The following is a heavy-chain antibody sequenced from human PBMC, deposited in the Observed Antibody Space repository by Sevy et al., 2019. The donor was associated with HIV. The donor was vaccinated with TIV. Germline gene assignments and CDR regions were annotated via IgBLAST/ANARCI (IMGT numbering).Heavy chain of an antibody. CDR2: ISPHNGDP. D-gene: IGHD2-15*01. CDR1: GYLFTSYR. CDR3: ARAYCSGGRCYSLAY. J-gene: IGHJ4*02. V-gene: IGHV1-18*01. Sequence: ASVKVSCKASGYLFTSYRITWVRQAPGKRLELVGWISPHNGDPNCAQRVQDRVTMITDTSTTTAYMELRSLTSDDSAVYYCARAYCSGGRCYSLAYWGQGTLVTVSS.